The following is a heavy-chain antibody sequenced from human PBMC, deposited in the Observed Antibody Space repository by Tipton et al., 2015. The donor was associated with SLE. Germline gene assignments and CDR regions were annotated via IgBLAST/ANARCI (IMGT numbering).Heavy chain of an antibody. D-gene: IGHD5-12*01. Sequence: GSLRLSCTVSGFTFTNAWMSWVRQAPGKGLEWVGRIKSKADGGTIGYVAPVKGRFTMSRDDSKNTLYLQMNSLKTEDTAVYYCIPRGYSGYWGQGTLVTVSS. CDR3: IPRGYSGY. CDR2: IKSKADGGTI. CDR1: GFTFTNAW. J-gene: IGHJ4*02. V-gene: IGHV3-15*01.